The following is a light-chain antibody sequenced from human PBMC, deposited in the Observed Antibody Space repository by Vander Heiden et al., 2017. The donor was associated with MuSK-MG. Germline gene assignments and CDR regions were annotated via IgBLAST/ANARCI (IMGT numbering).Light chain of an antibody. CDR2: AAT. CDR1: QNIFSY. Sequence: DIQMTQSPSSLSASVRDRVTITCRASQNIFSYLNWYQHKPGMAPRLLMSAATSLQSGVPARFSGSGSGTEFSRTISSLQPEDFATYYCQKSFSIPLTFGGGTKVEL. J-gene: IGKJ4*01. V-gene: IGKV1-39*01. CDR3: QKSFSIPLT.